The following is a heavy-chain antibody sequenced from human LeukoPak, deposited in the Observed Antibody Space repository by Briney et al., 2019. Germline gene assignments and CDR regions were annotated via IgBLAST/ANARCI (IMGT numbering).Heavy chain of an antibody. V-gene: IGHV3-30-3*01. CDR3: ARVLNYYDSSGYYFSY. Sequence: GGSLRLSCAASGFTISSNYMTWVRQAPGKGLEWVAVISYDGSNKYYADSVKGRFTISRDNSKNTLHLQMNSLRAEDTAVYYCARVLNYYDSSGYYFSYWGQGTLVTVSS. J-gene: IGHJ4*02. CDR1: GFTISSNY. D-gene: IGHD3-22*01. CDR2: ISYDGSNK.